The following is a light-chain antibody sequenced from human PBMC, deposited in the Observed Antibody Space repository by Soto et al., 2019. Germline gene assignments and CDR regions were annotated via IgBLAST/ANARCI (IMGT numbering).Light chain of an antibody. Sequence: QSVLTQPPSVSGAPGQRVTISCTGSSSNIGAGYGAHWYQQLPGTAPKLLIYGNSNRPSGVPDRFSGSKSGTSASLAITGLQAEDEADYYSQSYDSSLSGWVFGGGTKLTVL. CDR2: GNS. J-gene: IGLJ3*02. V-gene: IGLV1-40*01. CDR3: QSYDSSLSGWV. CDR1: SSNIGAGYG.